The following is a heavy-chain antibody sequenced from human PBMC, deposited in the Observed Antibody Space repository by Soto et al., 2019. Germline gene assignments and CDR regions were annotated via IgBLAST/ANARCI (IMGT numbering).Heavy chain of an antibody. CDR3: ARGIKGLPPSAFDI. CDR1: VYTLSNYD. D-gene: IGHD5-12*01. V-gene: IGHV1-8*01. Sequence: SVKVCFKSSVYTLSNYDINLVRQATGQGLEWMGWLNPNTDKKGSAQKFQGRVTMTRNTSISTAYLDLSGLRSDDTAVYYCARGIKGLPPSAFDIWGQGTRVTVSS. J-gene: IGHJ3*02. CDR2: LNPNTDKK.